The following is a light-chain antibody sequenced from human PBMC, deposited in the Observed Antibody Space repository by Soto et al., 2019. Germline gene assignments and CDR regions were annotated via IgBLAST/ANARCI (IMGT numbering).Light chain of an antibody. Sequence: EIGLTPSPTTLSLPPGERAPLSCRASQSVSSYLAWYQQKPGQAPRLLIYDASNRATGIPARFSGSGSGTDFTLTISSLEPEDFAVYYCQQRSNWPLTFGGGTKVDIK. CDR1: QSVSSY. J-gene: IGKJ4*01. V-gene: IGKV3-11*01. CDR2: DAS. CDR3: QQRSNWPLT.